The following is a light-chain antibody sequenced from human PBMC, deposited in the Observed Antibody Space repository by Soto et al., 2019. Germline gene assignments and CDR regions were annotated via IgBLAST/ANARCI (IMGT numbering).Light chain of an antibody. CDR1: QGVSSN. CDR2: GAS. V-gene: IGKV3-15*01. Sequence: EIVMTQSPATLSVSPGERATLSCRASQGVSSNLAWYQQKPGQAPRLLIYGASTRAIGIPARFSGSGSGTEFTLTISSLQSEDFAVYYCQQYNKWPPYTFGQGTKLEIK. J-gene: IGKJ2*01. CDR3: QQYNKWPPYT.